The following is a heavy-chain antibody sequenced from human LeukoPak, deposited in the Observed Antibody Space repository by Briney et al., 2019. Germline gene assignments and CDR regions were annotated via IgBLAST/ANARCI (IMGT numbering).Heavy chain of an antibody. V-gene: IGHV1-18*04. Sequence: ASVKVSCKTSGYSENFYGITWVRQVAGQGLEWMGWISAQHGQTEYAPNSQDRVTMTTDTYTNTAYMELRSLRSDDTAVYYCAGSLGYCTSNVCYLKYWGQGTLVSVSS. CDR2: ISAQHGQT. D-gene: IGHD2-8*01. CDR1: GYSENFYG. CDR3: AGSLGYCTSNVCYLKY. J-gene: IGHJ4*02.